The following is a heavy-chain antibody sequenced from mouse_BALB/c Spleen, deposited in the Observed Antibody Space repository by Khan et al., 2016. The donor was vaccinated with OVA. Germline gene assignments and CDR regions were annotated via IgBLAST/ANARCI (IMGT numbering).Heavy chain of an antibody. CDR1: GYTFTNYG. CDR2: INTHTGEP. D-gene: IGHD2-3*01. J-gene: IGHJ1*01. V-gene: IGHV9-1*02. Sequence: QVQLKQSGPELKKPGETVKISCKASGYTFTNYGMNWVKQAPGKGLKWMGWINTHTGEPTYADDFKGRFAFSLETSASTAYLQISNLKNEDMATYFCARSMGVHLNGGYFDVGGAGTTVTVSS. CDR3: ARSMGVHLNGGYFDV.